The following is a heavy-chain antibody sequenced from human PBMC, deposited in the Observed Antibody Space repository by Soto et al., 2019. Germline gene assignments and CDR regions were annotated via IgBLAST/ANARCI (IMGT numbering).Heavy chain of an antibody. V-gene: IGHV4-31*03. J-gene: IGHJ4*02. Sequence: QVQLQESGPGLVKPSQTLSLTCTVSGGSISSGGYYWSWIRQHPGKGLEWIGYIYYSGSTYYNPSLKRRVTISVDTSKNQFSLKLSSVTAADTAVYYCARGGRFGKKYFDYWGQGTLVTVSS. CDR2: IYYSGST. D-gene: IGHD3-10*01. CDR1: GGSISSGGYY. CDR3: ARGGRFGKKYFDY.